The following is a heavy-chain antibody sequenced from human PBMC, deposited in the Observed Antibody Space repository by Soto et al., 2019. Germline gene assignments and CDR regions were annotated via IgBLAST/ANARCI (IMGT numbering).Heavy chain of an antibody. J-gene: IGHJ4*02. V-gene: IGHV4-34*01. Sequence: SETLSLTCAVYGGSFSGYYWSWIRQPPGKGLEWIGEINHSGSTNYNPSLKSRVTISVDTSKNQFSLKLSSVTAADTAVYYCARVNRDGSFDYWGQGTLVTVSS. CDR2: INHSGST. CDR3: ARVNRDGSFDY. CDR1: GGSFSGYY.